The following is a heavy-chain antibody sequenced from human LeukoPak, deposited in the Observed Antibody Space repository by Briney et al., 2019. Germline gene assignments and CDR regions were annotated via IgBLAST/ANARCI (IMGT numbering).Heavy chain of an antibody. CDR1: GYSISSGYY. Sequence: SETLSLTCTVSGYSISSGYYWGWIRQPPGKGLEWIGSIYYSGSTYYNVSLKSRVTISVDTSKNQFSLKLSSVTAADTAVYYCAKSGWFGEASMLWGQGTLVTVSS. CDR3: AKSGWFGEASML. CDR2: IYYSGST. J-gene: IGHJ4*02. V-gene: IGHV4-38-2*02. D-gene: IGHD3-10*01.